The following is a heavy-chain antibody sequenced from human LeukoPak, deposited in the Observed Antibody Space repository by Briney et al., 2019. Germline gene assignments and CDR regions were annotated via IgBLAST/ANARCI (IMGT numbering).Heavy chain of an antibody. J-gene: IGHJ4*02. Sequence: PSETLSLTCTVSGGSISSYYWSWIRQPPGKGLEWIGYIYYSGSTNYNPSLKRRVTISVDTSKNQFSLKLSSVTAADTAVYYCARVWFRRHFDYWGQGTLVTVSS. V-gene: IGHV4-59*12. CDR3: ARVWFRRHFDY. D-gene: IGHD3-10*01. CDR2: IYYSGST. CDR1: GGSISSYY.